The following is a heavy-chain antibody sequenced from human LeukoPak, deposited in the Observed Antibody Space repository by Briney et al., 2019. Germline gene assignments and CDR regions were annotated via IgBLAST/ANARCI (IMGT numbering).Heavy chain of an antibody. V-gene: IGHV3-48*03. Sequence: PGGSLRLSCAASGFTFSSYEMNWVRQAPGKGLEWVSYISSSGSTIYYADSVKGRFTISRDNAKNSLYLQMNSLRAEDTAVYYCARMKAVAGMGIYLDYWGQGTLVTVSS. CDR2: ISSSGSTI. CDR1: GFTFSSYE. D-gene: IGHD6-19*01. J-gene: IGHJ4*02. CDR3: ARMKAVAGMGIYLDY.